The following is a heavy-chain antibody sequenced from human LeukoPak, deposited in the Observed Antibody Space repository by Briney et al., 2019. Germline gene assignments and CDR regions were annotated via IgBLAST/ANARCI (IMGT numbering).Heavy chain of an antibody. CDR3: ARAPAGASVPGEGPVDY. CDR2: NSSGST. J-gene: IGHJ4*02. V-gene: IGHV4-4*07. D-gene: IGHD7-27*01. CDR1: GGPIRNFY. Sequence: SETLSLTCDVSGGPIRNFYWTWIRQPVGKEPEWIGRNSSGSTNYNPSLKSRLTLSVDMSKNQLSLQLRSVTAADTAVYYCARAPAGASVPGEGPVDYWGQGTLVTVSS.